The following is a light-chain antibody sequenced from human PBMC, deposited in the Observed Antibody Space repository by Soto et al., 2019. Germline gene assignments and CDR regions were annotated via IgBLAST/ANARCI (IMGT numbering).Light chain of an antibody. Sequence: SVLTQPHPAAGAPRPRVTISCSGSSPTIGSNPVHWFHHAPGPAPKPLIYSSNQRPSGVPERFSGSKSGTSASLAISGLQSEDEADYYCAAWDDSLNGHVFGAGTKVTVL. CDR3: AAWDDSLNGHV. CDR2: SSN. CDR1: SPTIGSNP. J-gene: IGLJ1*01. V-gene: IGLV1-44*01.